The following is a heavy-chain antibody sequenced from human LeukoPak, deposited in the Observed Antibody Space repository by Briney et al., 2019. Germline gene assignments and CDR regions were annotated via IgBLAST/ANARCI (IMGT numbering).Heavy chain of an antibody. J-gene: IGHJ4*02. CDR2: IKQDGSEK. V-gene: IGHV3-7*03. CDR3: AREGYSSSWYYFDY. D-gene: IGHD6-13*01. Sequence: GGSLRLSCAASGFTFSSYWMSWVRQAPGKGLEWVANIKQDGSEKYYVDSVKGRFTISRDNSKKTLYLQMNSLRAEDTAVYYCAREGYSSSWYYFDYWGQGTLVTVSS. CDR1: GFTFSSYW.